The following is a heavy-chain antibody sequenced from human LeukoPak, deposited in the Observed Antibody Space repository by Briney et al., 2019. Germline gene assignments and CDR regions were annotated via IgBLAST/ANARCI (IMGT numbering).Heavy chain of an antibody. CDR1: GYTFTSYG. V-gene: IGHV1-18*01. J-gene: IGHJ6*02. Sequence: ASVKVSCKASGYTFTSYGISWVRQAPGQGLEWMGWISAYNGNTNYAQKLQGRVTITTDTSTSTAYMELRSLRSDDTAVYYCARDQGAYCSSTSCPGGMDVWGQGTTVTVSS. CDR3: ARDQGAYCSSTSCPGGMDV. D-gene: IGHD2-2*01. CDR2: ISAYNGNT.